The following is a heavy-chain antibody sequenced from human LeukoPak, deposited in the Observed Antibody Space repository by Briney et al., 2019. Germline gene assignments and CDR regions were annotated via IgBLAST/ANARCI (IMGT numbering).Heavy chain of an antibody. Sequence: GGSLRLSCAASGFTFSSYSMNWVRQAPGKGLEWVSSISSSSSYIYYADSVKGRFTISRDNAENSLYLQMNSLRAEDTAVYYCARVGSSSSIGTDYYFDYWGQGTLVTVSS. CDR3: ARVGSSSSIGTDYYFDY. CDR2: ISSSSSYI. V-gene: IGHV3-21*01. D-gene: IGHD6-6*01. CDR1: GFTFSSYS. J-gene: IGHJ4*02.